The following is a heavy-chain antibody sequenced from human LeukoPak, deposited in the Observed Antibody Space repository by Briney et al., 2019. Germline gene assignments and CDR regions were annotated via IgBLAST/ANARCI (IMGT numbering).Heavy chain of an antibody. CDR1: GFTFSDYY. CDR3: ARADRNYYMDV. V-gene: IGHV3-11*04. CDR2: ITSSSTI. J-gene: IGHJ6*03. Sequence: GGSLRLSCAASGFTFSDYYMSWIRQAPGEGLEWVSYITSSSTIYYADPVKGRFTISRDNAKNSLYLQMNSLRADDTAVYYCARADRNYYMDVWGKGTTVTVSS.